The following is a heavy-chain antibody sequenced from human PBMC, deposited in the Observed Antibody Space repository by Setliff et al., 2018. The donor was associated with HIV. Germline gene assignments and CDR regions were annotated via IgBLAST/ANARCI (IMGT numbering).Heavy chain of an antibody. Sequence: PSETLSLTCTVSGGSMNTFHWTWIRQPAGQGLEWIGRIYVSGTTIYTNYNPSLESRITMSVDTSKNQFSLKLNSVTAADTAVYFCAREPSTDRGNFDYWGQGTLVTVSS. CDR1: GGSMNTFH. J-gene: IGHJ4*02. CDR2: IYVSGTT. CDR3: AREPSTDRGNFDY. D-gene: IGHD2-2*01. V-gene: IGHV4-4*07.